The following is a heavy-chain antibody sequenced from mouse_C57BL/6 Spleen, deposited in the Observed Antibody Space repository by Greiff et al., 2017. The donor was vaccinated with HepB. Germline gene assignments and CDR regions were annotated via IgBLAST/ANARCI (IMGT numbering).Heavy chain of an antibody. J-gene: IGHJ4*01. V-gene: IGHV5-4*03. CDR1: GFTFSSYA. D-gene: IGHD1-1*01. Sequence: EVKLVESGGGLVKPGGSLKLSCAASGFTFSSYAMSWVRQTPEKRLEWVATISDGGSYTYYPDNVKGRFTISRDNAKNNLYLQMSHLKSEDTAMYYCARSITTVVAGDAMDYWGQGTSVTVSS. CDR2: ISDGGSYT. CDR3: ARSITTVVAGDAMDY.